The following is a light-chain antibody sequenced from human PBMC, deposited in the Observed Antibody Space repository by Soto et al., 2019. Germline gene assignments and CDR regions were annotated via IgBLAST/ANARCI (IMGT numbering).Light chain of an antibody. CDR1: QSVSSSY. CDR3: QQSYTTPVYS. Sequence: EIVLTQSPGTLSLSPWERATLSCRASQSVSSSYLAWYQQKPGQAPRLLIYGASSRPTGIPARFSGSGSGTDFTLTISSLQPEDFATYFCQQSYTTPVYSFGQGTKVDIK. J-gene: IGKJ2*01. CDR2: GAS. V-gene: IGKV3-20*01.